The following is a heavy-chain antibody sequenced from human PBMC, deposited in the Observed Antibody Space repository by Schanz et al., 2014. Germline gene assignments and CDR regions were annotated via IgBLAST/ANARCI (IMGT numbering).Heavy chain of an antibody. V-gene: IGHV4-39*01. CDR2: IYYSGTT. CDR1: GGSISSSSYY. J-gene: IGHJ5*02. Sequence: QLHLQESGPGLVKPSETLSLTCTVSGGSISSSSYYWGWIRQPPGKGLEWIGNIYYSGTTFYNPSLKSRVTISVDTSKNQLSLKWKSVTAADTAVYYCVRPDGAFRGGWFDPWGQGTLVTVSS. CDR3: VRPDGAFRGGWFDP. D-gene: IGHD3-10*01.